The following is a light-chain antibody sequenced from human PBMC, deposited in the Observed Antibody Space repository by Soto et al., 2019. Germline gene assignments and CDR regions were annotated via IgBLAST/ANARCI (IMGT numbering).Light chain of an antibody. CDR2: DAS. J-gene: IGKJ1*01. Sequence: DIQMTQSPSTLSASVGDRVTITCRASQSISSWLAWYQQKPGKAPKLLIYDASSLESGVPPRFSGSGSGTEFNLTISSLQTDDFASYYCQQYDSYSWTFGQGTKVEIK. CDR3: QQYDSYSWT. V-gene: IGKV1-5*01. CDR1: QSISSW.